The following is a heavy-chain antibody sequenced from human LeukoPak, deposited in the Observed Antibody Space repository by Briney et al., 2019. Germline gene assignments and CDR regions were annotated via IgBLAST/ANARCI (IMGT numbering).Heavy chain of an antibody. D-gene: IGHD3-3*01. CDR1: GYTFTSYY. V-gene: IGHV1-46*01. CDR2: INPSGGST. CDR3: ARSFWSGYYYYYGMDV. Sequence: GESLKISCKASGYTFTSYYMHWVRQAPGQGLEWMGIINPSGGSTSYAQKFQGRVTMTRDTSTSTVYMELSSLRSEDTAVYYCARSFWSGYYYYYGMDVWGQGTTVTVSS. J-gene: IGHJ6*02.